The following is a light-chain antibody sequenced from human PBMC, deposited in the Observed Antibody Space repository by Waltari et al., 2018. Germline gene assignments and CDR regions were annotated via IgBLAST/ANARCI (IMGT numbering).Light chain of an antibody. J-gene: IGLJ3*02. CDR2: KKN. V-gene: IGLV1-47*01. CDR1: SSNIGSDY. CDR3: ASWDDSLSGWV. Sequence: QSVLTQPPSASGTPGQRVTISCSGSSSNIGSDYVYWFQQLPGTAPKPLIYKKNQRPSGVPDRFSGSKSGPSASLAISGLRSEEEADYYCASWDDSLSGWVFGGGTKLTLL.